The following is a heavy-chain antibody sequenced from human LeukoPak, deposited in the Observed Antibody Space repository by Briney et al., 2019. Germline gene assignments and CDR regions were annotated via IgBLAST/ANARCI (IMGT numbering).Heavy chain of an antibody. J-gene: IGHJ4*02. Sequence: GGSLRLSCAASGFTLNSYGIHWVRQAPGKGLEWVAFLWSDGSNKYYADSVKGRFTISRDNSKNTVYLRMNSLRVEDTAVYYCARVCRERYGDYYFDYWGQGTLVTVSS. CDR2: LWSDGSNK. D-gene: IGHD4-17*01. CDR3: ARVCRERYGDYYFDY. V-gene: IGHV3-33*01. CDR1: GFTLNSYG.